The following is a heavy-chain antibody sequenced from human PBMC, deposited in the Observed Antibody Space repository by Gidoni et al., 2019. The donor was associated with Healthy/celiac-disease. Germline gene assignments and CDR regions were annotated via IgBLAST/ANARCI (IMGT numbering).Heavy chain of an antibody. Sequence: EVQLLESGGGLVQRGGSLSLSCAASGFTFSSYAMCLFRQAPGKGLEWVSAVRGIGGSTDYADSGKGRYTIARDNAKNTLYRQMYSLRAEDTAVYYCAKVPVGDIVVVPAAISIYWYFDLWGRGTLVTVSS. D-gene: IGHD2-2*02. CDR2: VRGIGGST. CDR3: AKVPVGDIVVVPAAISIYWYFDL. V-gene: IGHV3-23*01. J-gene: IGHJ2*01. CDR1: GFTFSSYA.